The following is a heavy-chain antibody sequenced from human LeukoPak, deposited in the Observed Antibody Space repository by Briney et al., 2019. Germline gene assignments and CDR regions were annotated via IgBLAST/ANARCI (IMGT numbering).Heavy chain of an antibody. Sequence: ASVKVSCKASGYTFTTYAMNWVRQAPGQGLEWMGWINPNGGGTNYAQKFQGRVTMTRDTSISTAYMELSRLRSDDTAVYYCARGAGLRFLEWLLMDYWGQGTLVTVSS. CDR3: ARGAGLRFLEWLLMDY. J-gene: IGHJ4*02. V-gene: IGHV1-2*02. D-gene: IGHD3-3*01. CDR2: INPNGGGT. CDR1: GYTFTTYA.